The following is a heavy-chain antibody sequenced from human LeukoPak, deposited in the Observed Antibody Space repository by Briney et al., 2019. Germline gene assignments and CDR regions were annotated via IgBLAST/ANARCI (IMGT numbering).Heavy chain of an antibody. D-gene: IGHD1-1*01. CDR3: AASSPQNWKTHEY. Sequence: PSVTVSCKASGHTLIALSMHWVRQAPGKGVEWLGGFEPEDGETIYAQQFQGRVTMTEDTSTDTAYMELSSLRSEDTAVYYCAASSPQNWKTHEYWGQGTLVTVSS. J-gene: IGHJ4*02. CDR1: GHTLIALS. V-gene: IGHV1-24*01. CDR2: FEPEDGET.